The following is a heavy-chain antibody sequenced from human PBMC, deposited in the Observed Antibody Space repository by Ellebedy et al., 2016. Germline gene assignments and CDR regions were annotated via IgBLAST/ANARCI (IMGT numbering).Heavy chain of an antibody. Sequence: SQTLSLTCAVYGGSFSGYYWSWIRQHPGKGLEWIGYIYYSGSTYYNPSLKSRVTISVDTSKNQFSLKLSSVTAADTAVYYCARVPPYDSSGYYYGGRYYYYGMDVWGQGTTVTVSS. D-gene: IGHD3-22*01. CDR2: IYYSGST. CDR3: ARVPPYDSSGYYYGGRYYYYGMDV. J-gene: IGHJ6*02. CDR1: GGSFSGYY. V-gene: IGHV4-31*02.